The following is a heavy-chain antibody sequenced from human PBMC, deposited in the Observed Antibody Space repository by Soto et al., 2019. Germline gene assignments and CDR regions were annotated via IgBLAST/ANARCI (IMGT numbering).Heavy chain of an antibody. Sequence: PVGRLRLSCTSSGFTFSSCSMNWVRQAPGKGLEWVSFISGSGDTKYYADSVKGRFTISRDNAKNSLYLQMSSLRDEDTAVYYCAKYCSSDVCFDYWGQGTLVNVSS. CDR3: AKYCSSDVCFDY. CDR1: GFTFSSCS. D-gene: IGHD2-8*01. V-gene: IGHV3-48*02. J-gene: IGHJ4*02. CDR2: ISGSGDTK.